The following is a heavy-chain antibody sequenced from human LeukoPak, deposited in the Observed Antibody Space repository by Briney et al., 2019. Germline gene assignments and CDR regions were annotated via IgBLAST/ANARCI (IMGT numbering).Heavy chain of an antibody. CDR3: AKGSFSSGWYIFDY. V-gene: IGHV3-9*01. CDR1: GFTFDDYA. Sequence: GGSLGLSCAASGFTFDDYAMHWVRQAPGKGLEWVSGISWNSGSIGYADSVKGRFTISRDNAKNSLYLQMNSLRAEDTALYYCAKGSFSSGWYIFDYWGQGTLVTVSS. CDR2: ISWNSGSI. J-gene: IGHJ4*02. D-gene: IGHD6-19*01.